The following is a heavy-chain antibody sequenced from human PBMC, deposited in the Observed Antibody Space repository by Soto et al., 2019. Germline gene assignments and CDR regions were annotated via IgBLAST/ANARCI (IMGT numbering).Heavy chain of an antibody. CDR2: IYYSGST. V-gene: IGHV4-59*12. D-gene: IGHD3-22*01. CDR1: GGSISSYY. CDR3: AREKATSGYLYYFDY. J-gene: IGHJ4*02. Sequence: PEETLSLTCTVSGGSISSYYWSWIRQPPGKGLEWIGYIYYSGSTNYNPSLKSRVTISRDNAKNSLYLQMNSLRVEDTAVYYCAREKATSGYLYYFDYWSQGTLVTVSS.